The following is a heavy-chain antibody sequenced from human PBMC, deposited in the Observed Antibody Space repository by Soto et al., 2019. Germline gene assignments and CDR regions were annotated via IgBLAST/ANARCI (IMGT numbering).Heavy chain of an antibody. D-gene: IGHD6-13*01. CDR1: GFTFSSYK. Sequence: EVQLVESGGGLVKPGGSLRLSCAASGFTFSSYKMNWVRQAPGKGLEWVSSISSTSSYIYYADSVKGRFTISRDNAKNSLYLQMNSLRAEDTAVYYCAREGEFPGIAAAGTGFGAYYYYGMDVWGQGTTVTVSS. CDR3: AREGEFPGIAAAGTGFGAYYYYGMDV. CDR2: ISSTSSYI. J-gene: IGHJ6*02. V-gene: IGHV3-21*01.